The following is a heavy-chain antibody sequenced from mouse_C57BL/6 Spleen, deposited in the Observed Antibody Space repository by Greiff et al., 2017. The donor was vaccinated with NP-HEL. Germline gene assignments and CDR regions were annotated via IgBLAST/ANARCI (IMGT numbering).Heavy chain of an antibody. Sequence: EVQLQQSGPELVKPGASVKISCKASGYTFTDYYMNWVKQSHGKSLEWIGDINPNNGGTSYNQKFKGKATLTVDKSSSTAYMELRSLTSEDSAVYYCARGDYYGTNYYAMDYWGQGTSVTVSS. D-gene: IGHD1-1*01. CDR2: INPNNGGT. J-gene: IGHJ4*01. V-gene: IGHV1-26*01. CDR3: ARGDYYGTNYYAMDY. CDR1: GYTFTDYY.